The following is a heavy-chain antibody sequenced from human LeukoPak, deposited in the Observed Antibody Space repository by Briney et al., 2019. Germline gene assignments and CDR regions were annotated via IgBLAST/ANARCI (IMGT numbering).Heavy chain of an antibody. Sequence: ASVKVSCKASGYTFTGYYMHWVRQAPGQGLEWMGWINPNSGGTNYAQKFQGRVSMTRDTSISTAYMELSRLRSDDTAVYYCAREGLEGNGYNYFGYWGQGTLVTVSS. CDR1: GYTFTGYY. CDR3: AREGLEGNGYNYFGY. CDR2: INPNSGGT. D-gene: IGHD5-24*01. J-gene: IGHJ4*02. V-gene: IGHV1-2*02.